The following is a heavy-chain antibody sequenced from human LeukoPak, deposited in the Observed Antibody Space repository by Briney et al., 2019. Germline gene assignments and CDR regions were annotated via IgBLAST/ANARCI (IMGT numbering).Heavy chain of an antibody. Sequence: GGSLRLSCAASGFTFSSYEMNWVRQAPGKGLEWVSFISSSSSYIYYADSVKGRFTISRDNAKNSLYLQMNSLRAEDTAVYYCARGTMFPYYFDYWGQGTLVTVSS. V-gene: IGHV3-21*01. J-gene: IGHJ4*02. D-gene: IGHD3-10*02. CDR2: ISSSSSYI. CDR3: ARGTMFPYYFDY. CDR1: GFTFSSYE.